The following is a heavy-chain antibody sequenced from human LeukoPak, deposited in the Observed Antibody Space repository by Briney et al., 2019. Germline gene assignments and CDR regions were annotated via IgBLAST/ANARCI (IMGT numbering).Heavy chain of an antibody. CDR2: MNPNSGNT. V-gene: IGHV1-8*02. D-gene: IGHD5-24*01. Sequence: ASVKVSCKASGYTFKNYDINWVRQATGQGLEWMGWMNPNSGNTGFAEKFQDRVSMTRDTSINSSYMELTSLRPWDTAVYYCARATPGGLHGYSFDYWGQGTVVTVYS. CDR1: GYTFKNYD. J-gene: IGHJ4*02. CDR3: ARATPGGLHGYSFDY.